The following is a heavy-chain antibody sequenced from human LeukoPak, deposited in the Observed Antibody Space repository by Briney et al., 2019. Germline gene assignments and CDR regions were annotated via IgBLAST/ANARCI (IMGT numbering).Heavy chain of an antibody. D-gene: IGHD4-23*01. J-gene: IGHJ4*02. CDR3: ARHHYGGNFDFDY. V-gene: IGHV4-61*01. CDR1: GVSISSATSY. CDR2: IYYSGST. Sequence: PSETLSLTCTVSGVSISSATSYWSWIRQPPGKGLEWIGYIYYSGSTNYNPSLKSRVTISVDTSKNQFSLKLSSVTAADTAVYYCARHHYGGNFDFDYWGQGTLVTVSS.